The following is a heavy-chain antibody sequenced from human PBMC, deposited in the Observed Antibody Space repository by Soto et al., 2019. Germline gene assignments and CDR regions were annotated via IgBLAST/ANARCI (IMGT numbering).Heavy chain of an antibody. CDR3: ARRGFDY. CDR2: INPSNGRT. J-gene: IGHJ4*02. V-gene: IGHV1-46*01. Sequence: ASVKVSCKASGYAFSSNYIHWVRQAPGQGLEWMGVINPSNGRTTYAQNFQDRVTMTRDTSTSTVYIELRSLSSDDTAVYYCARRGFDYWGQGTPVTVSS. CDR1: GYAFSSNY.